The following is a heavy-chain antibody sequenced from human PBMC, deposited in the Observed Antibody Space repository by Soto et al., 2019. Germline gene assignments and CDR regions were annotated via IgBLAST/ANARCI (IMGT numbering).Heavy chain of an antibody. J-gene: IGHJ3*02. D-gene: IGHD3-10*01. CDR2: TYYRSKWYN. Sequence: SPTLSLTCAISADSVSSNSAASNWLRQSPSRGLEWLGRTYYRSKWYNDYAPSVKSQITINPDTSRNQFSLQLNSVTPEDTAVYYCARERGVLSEAFDIWGQGTVVTVSS. CDR3: ARERGVLSEAFDI. V-gene: IGHV6-1*01. CDR1: ADSVSSNSAA.